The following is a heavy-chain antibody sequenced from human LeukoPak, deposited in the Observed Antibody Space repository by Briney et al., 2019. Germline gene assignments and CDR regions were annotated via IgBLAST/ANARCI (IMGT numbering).Heavy chain of an antibody. CDR1: GGSISSSNW. Sequence: SETLSLTCAVSGGSISSSNWWSWVRQPPGKGLEWIGEIYHSGSTNYNPSLKSRVTISVDKSKNQFSLKLSSVTAADTAVYYCARQSAPDSGSYGDAFDIWGQGTMVTVSS. CDR3: ARQSAPDSGSYGDAFDI. D-gene: IGHD1-26*01. CDR2: IYHSGST. V-gene: IGHV4-4*02. J-gene: IGHJ3*02.